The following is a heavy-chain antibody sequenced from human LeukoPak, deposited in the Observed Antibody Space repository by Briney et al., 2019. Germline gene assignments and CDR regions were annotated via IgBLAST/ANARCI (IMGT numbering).Heavy chain of an antibody. CDR1: GYTFAGYY. V-gene: IGHV1-2*02. CDR2: INPKIGGT. J-gene: IGHJ4*02. D-gene: IGHD3-16*01. Sequence: ASVKVSCKASGYTFAGYYIHWVQQAPGQGLEWMGWINPKIGGTNYAQKFQGRVTMTRDTSISTAYMELSRLRSDDTAVYFCARFLGAGYCDFWGQGTLVTVSS. CDR3: ARFLGAGYCDF.